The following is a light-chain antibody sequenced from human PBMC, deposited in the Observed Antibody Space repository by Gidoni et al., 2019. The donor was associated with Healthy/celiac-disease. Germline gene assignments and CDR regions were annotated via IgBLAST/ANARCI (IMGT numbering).Light chain of an antibody. V-gene: IGKV1-5*01. J-gene: IGKJ4*01. CDR2: DAS. CDR3: QQYNSYPL. CDR1: QSISSW. Sequence: DIQMTQSPSTLSASVGDRVTITCRAIQSISSWLAWYQQKPGKDPKLLIYDASSLESGVPSRFSGSGSGTEFTLTISSLQPDDFSTYYCQQYNSYPLFGGGTKVEIK.